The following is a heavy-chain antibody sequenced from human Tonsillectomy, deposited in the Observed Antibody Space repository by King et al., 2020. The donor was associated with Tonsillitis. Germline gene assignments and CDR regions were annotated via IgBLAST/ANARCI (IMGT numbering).Heavy chain of an antibody. Sequence: VQLVESGGGVVQPGRSLRLSCAASGFTFSSYAMHWVRQAPGKGLEWVAVISYDESNKYYADSVRGRFTISRDNSKNTLYLRMNSLRAEDTAVYYCATDHSPRDSSGYLNYWRQGTLVTVSS. CDR1: GFTFSSYA. CDR2: ISYDESNK. J-gene: IGHJ4*02. D-gene: IGHD3-22*01. V-gene: IGHV3-30-3*01. CDR3: ATDHSPRDSSGYLNY.